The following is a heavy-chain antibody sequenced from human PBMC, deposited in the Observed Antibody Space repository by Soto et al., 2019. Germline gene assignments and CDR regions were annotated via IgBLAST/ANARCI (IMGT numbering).Heavy chain of an antibody. Sequence: GGSLRLSCAASGFTVTSYYMSWVRQAPGKXLEWVSLIYTGGNTNYADSVKGRFTISRDNSKNTLYLQMNSLRAEDTAVYYCARDYYYGSGNYYRADYYHYRMDVWGQGTTVTVSS. CDR1: GFTVTSYY. CDR3: ARDYYYGSGNYYRADYYHYRMDV. CDR2: IYTGGNT. D-gene: IGHD3-10*01. J-gene: IGHJ6*02. V-gene: IGHV3-53*01.